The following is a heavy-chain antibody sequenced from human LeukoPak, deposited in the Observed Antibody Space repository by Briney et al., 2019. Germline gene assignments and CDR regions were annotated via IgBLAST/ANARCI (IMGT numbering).Heavy chain of an antibody. V-gene: IGHV3-23*01. Sequence: GSLRLSCAASGFTFNDYAMNWVRQAPGKGLEWVSAVSGSGYSTYYADSVKGLFTISRDNSKNTLYLQMNSLRAEDTAVYYCAKVPYYDILTRGYYYYYMDVWGKGTTVTVSS. CDR3: AKVPYYDILTRGYYYYYMDV. D-gene: IGHD3-9*01. CDR1: GFTFNDYA. J-gene: IGHJ6*03. CDR2: VSGSGYST.